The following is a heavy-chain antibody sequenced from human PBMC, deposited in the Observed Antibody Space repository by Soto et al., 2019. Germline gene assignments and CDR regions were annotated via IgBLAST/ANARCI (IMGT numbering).Heavy chain of an antibody. CDR2: ISYDGSNK. V-gene: IGHV3-30*03. CDR3: ARARLDTAYIDY. J-gene: IGHJ4*02. CDR1: GFTFSSYG. D-gene: IGHD5-18*01. Sequence: GGSLRLSCAASGFTFSSYGMHWVRQAPGKGLEWVAVISYDGSNKYYADSVKGRFTISRDNSKNTLYLQMNSLRAEDTAVYYCARARLDTAYIDYWGQGTLVTVSS.